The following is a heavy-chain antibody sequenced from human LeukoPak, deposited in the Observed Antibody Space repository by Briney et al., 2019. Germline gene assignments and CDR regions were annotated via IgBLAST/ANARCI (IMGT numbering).Heavy chain of an antibody. CDR3: ARAETDTANKSE. D-gene: IGHD5-18*01. CDR2: INPNSGGT. Sequence: ASVKVSCKASGYTFTGYYMHWVRQAPGQGLEWMGWINPNSGGTNYAQEFQGRVTMTRDTSISTAYMELSRLRSDDTAVYYCARAETDTANKSEWGQGTLVTVSS. V-gene: IGHV1-2*02. CDR1: GYTFTGYY. J-gene: IGHJ4*02.